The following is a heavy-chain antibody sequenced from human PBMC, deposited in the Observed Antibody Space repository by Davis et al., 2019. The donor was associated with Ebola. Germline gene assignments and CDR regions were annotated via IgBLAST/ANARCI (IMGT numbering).Heavy chain of an antibody. CDR1: GYSFSNYG. CDR3: ARETYYYDSSGYYSVVGSDY. J-gene: IGHJ4*02. V-gene: IGHV1-18*01. CDR2: ISAYNGNT. Sequence: AASVKVSCKASGYSFSNYGISWVRQAPGQGLEWMGWISAYNGNTNYAQKLQGRVTMTMDTSASTVYMELRSLRSDDTAVYYCARETYYYDSSGYYSVVGSDYWGQGTLVTVSS. D-gene: IGHD3-22*01.